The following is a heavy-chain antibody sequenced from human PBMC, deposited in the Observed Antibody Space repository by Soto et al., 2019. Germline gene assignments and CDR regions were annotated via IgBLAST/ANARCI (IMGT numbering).Heavy chain of an antibody. Sequence: GGSLRLSCAASGFSLRTYGMQWLRRAPGKGLEWVAFIWYDGTKKFYANSVKGRSTISKDNSNNILYLQTSGLRAEDTAVYYCARDVVTAVAGSVNWFDPWGQGTLVTVSS. V-gene: IGHV3-33*01. CDR3: ARDVVTAVAGSVNWFDP. CDR1: GFSLRTYG. D-gene: IGHD6-19*01. CDR2: IWYDGTKK. J-gene: IGHJ5*02.